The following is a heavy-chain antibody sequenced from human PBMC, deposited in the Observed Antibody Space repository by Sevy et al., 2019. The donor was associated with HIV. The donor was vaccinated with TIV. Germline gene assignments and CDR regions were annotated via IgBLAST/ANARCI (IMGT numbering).Heavy chain of an antibody. CDR1: GFTFSDYY. Sequence: GGSLRLSCAASGFTFSDYYMSWIRQAPGKGLEWISCVSTTGTTVYYADSVKGRFTISRDNAKNSLYLQINNLRPEDTAVYYCARDNVGDYLRHDYWGQGSLVTVSS. J-gene: IGHJ4*02. CDR2: VSTTGTTV. V-gene: IGHV3-11*01. D-gene: IGHD4-17*01. CDR3: ARDNVGDYLRHDY.